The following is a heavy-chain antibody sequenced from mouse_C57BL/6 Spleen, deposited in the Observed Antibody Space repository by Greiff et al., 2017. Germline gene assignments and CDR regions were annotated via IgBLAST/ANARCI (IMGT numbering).Heavy chain of an antibody. D-gene: IGHD2-12*01. Sequence: VQLQESGAELVKPGASVKISCKASGYAFSSYTMNWVKQRPGQGLEWIGQIYPGDGDTKYNGKFKGKATLTADKSSSTAYMQLSRLTSADSAVXVCAGEGFSSWFAYWGQGTLVTVSA. CDR2: IYPGDGDT. J-gene: IGHJ3*01. CDR3: AGEGFSSWFAY. V-gene: IGHV1-80*01. CDR1: GYAFSSYT.